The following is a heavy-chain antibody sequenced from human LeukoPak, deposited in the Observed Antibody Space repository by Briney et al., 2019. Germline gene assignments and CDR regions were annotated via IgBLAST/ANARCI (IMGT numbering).Heavy chain of an antibody. CDR3: AKDQRITIFGVVIRYWFDY. V-gene: IGHV3-53*01. CDR2: IYSGGST. D-gene: IGHD3-3*01. Sequence: HPGGSLRLSCAASGFTVSSNYMSWVRQAPGKGLEWVSVIYSGGSTYYADSVKGRFTISRDNSKNTLYLQMNSLRAEDTAVYYCAKDQRITIFGVVIRYWFDYWGQGTLVTVSS. J-gene: IGHJ4*02. CDR1: GFTVSSNY.